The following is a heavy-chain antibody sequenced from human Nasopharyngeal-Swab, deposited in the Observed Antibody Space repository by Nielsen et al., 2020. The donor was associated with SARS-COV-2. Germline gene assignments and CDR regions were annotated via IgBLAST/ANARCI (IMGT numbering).Heavy chain of an antibody. J-gene: IGHJ4*02. Sequence: GGSLRLSCAVSGITFSDAWMTWVRQAPGKGLEWIGRIRSRSNGGTTDYGAPLEGRFSISRDDSENTVYLQMNDLNTEDTAVYYCARLGSFDQWGQGTLVIVS. CDR3: ARLGSFDQ. CDR1: GITFSDAW. CDR2: IRSRSNGGTT. V-gene: IGHV3-15*01.